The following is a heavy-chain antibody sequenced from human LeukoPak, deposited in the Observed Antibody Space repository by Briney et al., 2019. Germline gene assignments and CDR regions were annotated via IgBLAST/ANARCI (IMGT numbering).Heavy chain of an antibody. J-gene: IGHJ4*02. CDR3: ARGNWNVAKPFDY. CDR2: INPNSGGT. D-gene: IGHD1-1*01. V-gene: IGHV1-2*02. Sequence: ASVKVSCKASGYTFTGYYMHWVRQAPGQGLEWMGWINPNSGGTNYAQKFQGRVTMTRDTSISTAYMELSRLRSDDTAVYYCARGNWNVAKPFDYWGQGTLVTVSS. CDR1: GYTFTGYY.